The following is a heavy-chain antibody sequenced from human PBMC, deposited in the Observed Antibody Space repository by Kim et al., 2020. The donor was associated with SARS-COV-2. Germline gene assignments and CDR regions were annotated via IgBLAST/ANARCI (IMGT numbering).Heavy chain of an antibody. CDR3: TGDIYYYESSGYSRWSY. CDR2: ISGNGEST. J-gene: IGHJ4*02. V-gene: IGHV3-23*01. CDR1: GFTFSRYG. Sequence: GGSLRLSCAASGFTFSRYGMTWVRQAPGKGLEWVSAISGNGESTHYADSVKGRFTVSRDNSKNTVYLQMNSLRAEDTAVYYCTGDIYYYESSGYSRWSYWGQGTLVTVSS. D-gene: IGHD3-22*01.